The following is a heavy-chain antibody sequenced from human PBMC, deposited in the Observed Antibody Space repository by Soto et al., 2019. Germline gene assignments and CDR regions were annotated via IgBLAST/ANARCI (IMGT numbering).Heavy chain of an antibody. J-gene: IGHJ4*02. CDR3: ARLGVPAAKYYFDY. V-gene: IGHV1-18*01. Sequence: QVQLAQSGTEVKKPGASVKVSCKASGYTFNAYGISWVRQAPGQGLEWMGWISAYNGNTNYAQKFQDRVTMTTDTSTSTAYMELRSLRSDDTAVYYCARLGVPAAKYYFDYWGQGTPVTVSS. CDR2: ISAYNGNT. D-gene: IGHD2-2*01. CDR1: GYTFNAYG.